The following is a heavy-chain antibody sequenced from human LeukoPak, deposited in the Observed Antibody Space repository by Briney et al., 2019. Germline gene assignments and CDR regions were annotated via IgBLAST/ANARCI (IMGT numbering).Heavy chain of an antibody. CDR2: ISSTGGTT. CDR3: AKNGDRGAFCTGGTCYPYFYYYMDV. J-gene: IGHJ6*03. CDR1: GITFSSYG. D-gene: IGHD2-15*01. Sequence: GGSLRLSCATSGITFSSYGMNWVRQPPGKGLEWVSSISSTGGTTYYADSVKGRFTISRDNSKDTLYLQMSSLRAEDTAIYYCAKNGDRGAFCTGGTCYPYFYYYMDVWGKGTTVTI. V-gene: IGHV3-23*01.